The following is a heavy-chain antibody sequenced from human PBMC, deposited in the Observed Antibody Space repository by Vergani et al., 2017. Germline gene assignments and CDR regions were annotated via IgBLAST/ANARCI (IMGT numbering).Heavy chain of an antibody. D-gene: IGHD5-24*01. CDR1: GSTFSSYA. V-gene: IGHV3-30-3*01. CDR3: ARAERWLQLLPFDY. J-gene: IGHJ4*02. Sequence: VQLVESGGGLVQPGGSLRLSCAASGSTFSSYAMNWVRQAPGKGLEWVALISYDGSNKYYADSVKGRFTISRDNSKNTLYLQMNSLRAEDTAVYYCARAERWLQLLPFDYWGQGTLVTVSS. CDR2: ISYDGSNK.